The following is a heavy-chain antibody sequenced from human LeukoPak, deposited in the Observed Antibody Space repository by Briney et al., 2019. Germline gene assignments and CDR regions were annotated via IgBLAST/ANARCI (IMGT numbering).Heavy chain of an antibody. CDR1: GYTFTSYA. CDR2: IYSNTGNP. D-gene: IGHD4-17*01. J-gene: IGHJ6*02. Sequence: GASVKVSCKASGYTFTSYAMNWVRQAPGQGLEWMGWIYSNTGNPTYAQGFTGRFVFSLDTSVSTAYLQISSLKAEDTAVYYCARVEGATVTLYYYYGMDVWGQGTTVTVSS. V-gene: IGHV7-4-1*02. CDR3: ARVEGATVTLYYYYGMDV.